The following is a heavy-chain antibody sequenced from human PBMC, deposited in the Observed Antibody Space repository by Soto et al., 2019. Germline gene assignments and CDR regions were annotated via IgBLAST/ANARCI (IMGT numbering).Heavy chain of an antibody. V-gene: IGHV3-7*01. J-gene: IGHJ6*03. Sequence: GGSLRLSCAASGFTFSSYWMSWVRQAPGKGLEWVANIKQDGSEKYYVDSVKGRFTISRDNAKNSLYLQMNSLRAEDTAVYYCARRGILEWLLENYYYYYMDVWGKGTTVTV. CDR1: GFTFSSYW. CDR3: ARRGILEWLLENYYYYYMDV. D-gene: IGHD3-3*01. CDR2: IKQDGSEK.